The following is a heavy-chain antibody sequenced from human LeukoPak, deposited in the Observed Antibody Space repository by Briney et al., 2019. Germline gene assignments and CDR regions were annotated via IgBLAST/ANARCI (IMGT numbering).Heavy chain of an antibody. Sequence: GGSLKLSCAASGFTFSGSAMHWFRQASGKGLEWIGRIRSKVNNYATAYAASVKASFTISRDDSRNTAYLQMNSLKTEDTAVYFCAGVRTAGTGPDYWGQGTLVTVSS. D-gene: IGHD6-13*01. V-gene: IGHV3-73*01. J-gene: IGHJ4*02. CDR3: AGVRTAGTGPDY. CDR2: IRSKVNNYAT. CDR1: GFTFSGSA.